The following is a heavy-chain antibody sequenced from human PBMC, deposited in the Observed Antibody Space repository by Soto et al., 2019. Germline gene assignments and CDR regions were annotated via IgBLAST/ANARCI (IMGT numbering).Heavy chain of an antibody. CDR3: ARDQDRDDQYYYGMDV. Sequence: QVQLVQSGAEVKKPGSSVKVSCKASGGTFSSYPISWVRQAPGQGLEWMGGIIPFFGTTNYAQKFQGRVTIIADESTSTAYLELSSLRSEDTAVYYWARDQDRDDQYYYGMDVWGQGTTVTVSS. J-gene: IGHJ6*02. CDR2: IIPFFGTT. V-gene: IGHV1-69*01. CDR1: GGTFSSYP. D-gene: IGHD1-1*01.